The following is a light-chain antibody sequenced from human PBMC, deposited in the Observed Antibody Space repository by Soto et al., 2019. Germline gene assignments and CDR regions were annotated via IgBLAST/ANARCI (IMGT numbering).Light chain of an antibody. CDR1: QAISNF. CDR2: AAS. Sequence: DIQMTQSPSSLSASVGDRVTITCRASQAISNFVAWYQQRPGKVPKLLIFAASTLQSGVPSRFSGAGSETDFTLTISSLKPEDVATYYCQNYNTAPYTFGQGTKLEIK. CDR3: QNYNTAPYT. V-gene: IGKV1-27*01. J-gene: IGKJ2*01.